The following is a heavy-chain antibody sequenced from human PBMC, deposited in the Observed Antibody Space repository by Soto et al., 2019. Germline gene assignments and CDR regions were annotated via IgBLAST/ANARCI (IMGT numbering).Heavy chain of an antibody. D-gene: IGHD3-3*01. V-gene: IGHV4-39*01. J-gene: IGHJ4*02. CDR2: IYYSGST. CDR3: ASHGILERDY. CDR1: GGSISSSSYY. Sequence: SETLSLTCTVSGGSISSSSYYWGWIRQPPGKGLEWIGSIYYSGSTYYNPSLKSRVTISVDTSKNQFSLKLSSVTAADTAVYYCASHGILERDYWGQGTLVTVSS.